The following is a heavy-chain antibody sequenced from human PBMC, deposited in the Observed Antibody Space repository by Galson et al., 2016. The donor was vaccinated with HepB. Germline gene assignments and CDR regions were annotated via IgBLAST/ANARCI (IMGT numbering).Heavy chain of an antibody. V-gene: IGHV3-21*01. CDR2: ITSSSSYI. Sequence: SLRLSCAASGFSFSFYSMNWVRQAPGKGLEWVSSITSSSSYIYYADSVKGRFTISRDNAKNSVYLQMNSLGAEDTAVYYCASLWQLGYWGQGILVTVSS. D-gene: IGHD6-6*01. CDR1: GFSFSFYS. CDR3: ASLWQLGY. J-gene: IGHJ4*02.